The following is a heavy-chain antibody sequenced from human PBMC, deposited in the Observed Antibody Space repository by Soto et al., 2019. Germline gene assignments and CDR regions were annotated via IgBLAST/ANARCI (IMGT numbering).Heavy chain of an antibody. V-gene: IGHV4-31*03. Sequence: SETLSLTCTVSGGSISSGGYYWSWIRQHPGKGLEWIGYIYYSGSTYYNPSLKSRVTISVDTSKNQFSLKLSSVTAADTAVYCCARGRGITMVRGVITPLGWFDPWGQGTLVTVSS. CDR2: IYYSGST. D-gene: IGHD3-10*01. J-gene: IGHJ5*02. CDR1: GGSISSGGYY. CDR3: ARGRGITMVRGVITPLGWFDP.